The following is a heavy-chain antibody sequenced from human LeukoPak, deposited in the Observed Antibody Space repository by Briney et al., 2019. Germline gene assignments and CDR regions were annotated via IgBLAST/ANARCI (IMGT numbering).Heavy chain of an antibody. CDR1: GFTFSSYG. D-gene: IGHD6-13*01. J-gene: IGHJ4*02. Sequence: GGSLRLSRVASGFTFSSYGMHWVRQAPGKGLEWVAVISYDGRHKYYADSVKGRFTISRDNSKDTLYLQMNSLRAEDTAMYYCARVPSIAAVGIRLDYWGQGTLVTVSS. CDR3: ARVPSIAAVGIRLDY. V-gene: IGHV3-30*03. CDR2: ISYDGRHK.